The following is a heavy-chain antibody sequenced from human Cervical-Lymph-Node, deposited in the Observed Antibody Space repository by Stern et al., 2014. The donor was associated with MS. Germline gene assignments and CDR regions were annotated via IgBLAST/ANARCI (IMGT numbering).Heavy chain of an antibody. CDR2: LIHIFGPA. J-gene: IGHJ3*02. CDR3: ATEGWGAFDI. V-gene: IGHV1-69*01. CDR1: GGTFSSSA. Sequence: QVQLVESGAEVKKPGSPVKVSCKASGGTFSSSAISWVRQAPGQGLEWMGGLIHIFGPAHYAQKFQGRVTITADDSTSTAYMELSSLRSEDTAVYYCATEGWGAFDIWGQGTMVTVSS. D-gene: IGHD3-16*01.